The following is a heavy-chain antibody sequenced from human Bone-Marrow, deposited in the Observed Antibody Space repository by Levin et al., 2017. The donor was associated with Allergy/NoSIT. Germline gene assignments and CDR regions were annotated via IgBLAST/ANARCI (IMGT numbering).Heavy chain of an antibody. D-gene: IGHD5-12*01. CDR3: ARGELGSGYLFDY. CDR2: MYPNSDNA. V-gene: IGHV1-8*01. Sequence: PEASVKVSCKTSGYTFTSFDINWVRQATGQGLEWMGWMYPNSDNAGYAQKVQGRVTMTRNTSIPTAYMELSSLRSEDTAIYYCARGELGSGYLFDYWGQGTLVTVSS. J-gene: IGHJ4*02. CDR1: GYTFTSFD.